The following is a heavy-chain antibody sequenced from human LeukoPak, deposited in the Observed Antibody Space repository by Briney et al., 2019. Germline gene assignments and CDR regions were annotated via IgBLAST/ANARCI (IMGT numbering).Heavy chain of an antibody. D-gene: IGHD3-3*01. J-gene: IGHJ4*02. CDR2: IYYSGST. CDR1: GGSFSSYY. CDR3: ARAQGHYDFWSGYYARYYFDY. V-gene: IGHV4-59*01. Sequence: PSETLSLTCTVSGGSFSSYYWSWIRQPPGKGLEWIGYIYYSGSTNYNPSLKSRVTISVDTSKNQFSLKLSSVTAADTAVYYCARAQGHYDFWSGYYARYYFDYWGQGTLVTVSS.